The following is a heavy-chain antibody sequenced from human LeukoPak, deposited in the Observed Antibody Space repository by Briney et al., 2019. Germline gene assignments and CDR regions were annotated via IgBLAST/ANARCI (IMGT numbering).Heavy chain of an antibody. CDR3: ARVSDTSGYYFLFDY. J-gene: IGHJ4*02. Sequence: GEPLRISCKGSGYSFSSYWIGWVRQMPGKGLEWMGIIYPGDSDTRYSPSFQGQVTISADKSISTAYLQWSSLKASDTAMYYCARVSDTSGYYFLFDYWGQGTLVTVSS. CDR1: GYSFSSYW. D-gene: IGHD3-22*01. CDR2: IYPGDSDT. V-gene: IGHV5-51*01.